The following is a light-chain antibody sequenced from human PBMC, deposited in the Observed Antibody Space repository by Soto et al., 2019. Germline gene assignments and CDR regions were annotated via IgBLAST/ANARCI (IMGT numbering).Light chain of an antibody. Sequence: DIQLAQSPSSLSASVGDRVTIPCQASQDISKYLNWYQQKPGKAPKLLIYDASNLETGIPSRFSGSGSGTDFTLVISSLQPEDVATYYCQKYDGAPFTFGGGTTVEI. CDR2: DAS. CDR1: QDISKY. V-gene: IGKV1-33*01. J-gene: IGKJ4*01. CDR3: QKYDGAPFT.